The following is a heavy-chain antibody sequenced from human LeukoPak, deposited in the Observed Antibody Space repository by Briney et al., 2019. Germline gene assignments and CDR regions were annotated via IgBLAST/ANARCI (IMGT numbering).Heavy chain of an antibody. D-gene: IGHD1-26*01. Sequence: GGSLRLSCAASGFTFSSYWMHWVRQAPGKGLVWVSRINSDGSSTSYADSVKGRFTISRDNAKNTLYLQMNSLRAEDTAVYYCASLSNSIVGAEFDYWGQGTLVTVSS. CDR3: ASLSNSIVGAEFDY. J-gene: IGHJ4*02. CDR1: GFTFSSYW. CDR2: INSDGSST. V-gene: IGHV3-74*01.